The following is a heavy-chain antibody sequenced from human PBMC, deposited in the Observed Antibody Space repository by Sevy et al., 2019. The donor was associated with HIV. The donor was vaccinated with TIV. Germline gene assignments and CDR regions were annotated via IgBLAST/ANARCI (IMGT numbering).Heavy chain of an antibody. V-gene: IGHV4-4*07. J-gene: IGHJ4*02. CDR1: GGSISSYY. D-gene: IGHD2-15*01. CDR3: AGWGLGRYCSGGSCYVLDY. Sequence: SETLSLTCTVSGGSISSYYWSWIRQPAGKGLEWIGRIYTSGSTNYNPSLKSRVTMSVDTSKNQFSLKLSSVTAADTAVYYCAGWGLGRYCSGGSCYVLDYWGQGTLVTVSS. CDR2: IYTSGST.